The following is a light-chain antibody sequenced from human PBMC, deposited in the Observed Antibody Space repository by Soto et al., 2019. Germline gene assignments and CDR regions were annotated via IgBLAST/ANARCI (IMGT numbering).Light chain of an antibody. V-gene: IGLV2-14*01. CDR3: SSYTSSVTLV. CDR1: SSDVGGYNF. CDR2: EVS. J-gene: IGLJ2*01. Sequence: QSVLTQPASVSGSPGQSITISCTGTSSDVGGYNFVSWDQQHPGKAPKLMIYEVSNRPSGVSYRFSGSKSGNTASLTISGLQAEDEADYYCSSYTSSVTLVFGGGTQLTVL.